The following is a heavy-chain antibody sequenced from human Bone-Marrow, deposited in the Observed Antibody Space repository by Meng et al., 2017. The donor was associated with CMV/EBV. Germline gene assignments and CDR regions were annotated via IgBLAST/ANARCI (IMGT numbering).Heavy chain of an antibody. Sequence: SETLSLTCAVYGGSFSGYYWSWIRQPPGEGLECIGYMYYSGSTNYNPSLKSRVTISVDTSNNQFSLKLSSVTAADTAVYYCARLRGSGTYYKVGFDYWGQGTLVTVSS. D-gene: IGHD3-10*01. CDR1: GGSFSGYY. CDR2: MYYSGST. J-gene: IGHJ4*02. CDR3: ARLRGSGTYYKVGFDY. V-gene: IGHV4-59*01.